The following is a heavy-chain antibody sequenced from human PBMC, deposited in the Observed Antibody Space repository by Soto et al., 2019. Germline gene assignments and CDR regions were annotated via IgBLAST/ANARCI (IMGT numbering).Heavy chain of an antibody. D-gene: IGHD5-12*01. CDR3: AQERGGYNRGDFEF. Sequence: QVHLVQSGAEVKRPGSSGKVSCKASGGTFSSYAISWGRQAPGQGLEWMGGIIPSFGTGNYKQNFQGIVTITADESTRTVYMELSSLTSGDTAVYYCAQERGGYNRGDFEFWGQGTLVTVSS. CDR1: GGTFSSYA. CDR2: IIPSFGTG. V-gene: IGHV1-69*01. J-gene: IGHJ4*02.